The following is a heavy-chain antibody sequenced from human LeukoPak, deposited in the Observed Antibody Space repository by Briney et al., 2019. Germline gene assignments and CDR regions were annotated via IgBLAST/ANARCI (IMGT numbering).Heavy chain of an antibody. CDR2: IYYSGST. CDR1: GGPISSYY. J-gene: IGHJ3*02. Sequence: KPSETLSLTCTVSGGPISSYYWSWIRQPPGKGLEWIGYIYYSGSTNYNPSLKSRVTISVDTSKNQFSLKLSSVTAADTAVYYCARVSLRAFDIWGQGTMVTVSS. V-gene: IGHV4-59*01. CDR3: ARVSLRAFDI.